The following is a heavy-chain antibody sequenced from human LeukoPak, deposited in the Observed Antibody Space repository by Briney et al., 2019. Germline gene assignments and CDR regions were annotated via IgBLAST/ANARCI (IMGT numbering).Heavy chain of an antibody. J-gene: IGHJ4*02. CDR3: GRGDSSSWLDY. Sequence: PSETLSLTCTVSGGSISSYYWSWIRQPPGKGLEWIGYIYYSGSTNYNPSLKSRVTISVDTSKNQFSLKLSSVTAADTAVYYCGRGDSSSWLDYWGQGTLVTVSS. V-gene: IGHV4-59*01. CDR2: IYYSGST. CDR1: GGSISSYY. D-gene: IGHD6-13*01.